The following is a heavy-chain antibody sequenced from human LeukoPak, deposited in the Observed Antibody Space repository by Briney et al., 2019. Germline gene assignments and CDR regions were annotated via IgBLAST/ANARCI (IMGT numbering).Heavy chain of an antibody. D-gene: IGHD7-27*01. J-gene: IGHJ4*02. CDR1: GFTFSSYA. Sequence: GGSLRLSCAASGFTFSSYAMSWVRQAPGKGLEWVSAISGSGGSTYYADSVKGRFTISRDNSKSTLSLQMNSLRVEDTAVYYCARDLAWGAFDYWGQGTLVSVSS. CDR3: ARDLAWGAFDY. CDR2: ISGSGGST. V-gene: IGHV3-23*01.